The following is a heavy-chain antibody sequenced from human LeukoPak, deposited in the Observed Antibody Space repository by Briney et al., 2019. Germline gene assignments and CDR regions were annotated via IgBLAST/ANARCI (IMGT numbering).Heavy chain of an antibody. CDR2: ITSGSSYI. J-gene: IGHJ6*03. CDR3: ARDPYSGSYGNYYYYFMDV. Sequence: GGSQRLSCAASGFTFSSYSMNWVRQAPGKGLEWVSSITSGSSYIYYADSVKGRFTISRDNAKNSLYLQMNSLRAEDTAVYYCARDPYSGSYGNYYYYFMDVWGKGTTVTISS. CDR1: GFTFSSYS. V-gene: IGHV3-21*01. D-gene: IGHD1-26*01.